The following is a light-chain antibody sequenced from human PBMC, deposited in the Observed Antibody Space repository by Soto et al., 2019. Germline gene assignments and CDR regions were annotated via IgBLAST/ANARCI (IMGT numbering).Light chain of an antibody. Sequence: QSALTQPASVSGSPGQSITISCTGTSSDVGAYDYVSWYQQHPDKAPKLMIYEVSNRPSGVSNRFSGSKSVNTATLTISGLQADDEADYYCSSYTRSSTRVFGTGTKLTVL. J-gene: IGLJ1*01. CDR3: SSYTRSSTRV. CDR2: EVS. CDR1: SSDVGAYDY. V-gene: IGLV2-14*03.